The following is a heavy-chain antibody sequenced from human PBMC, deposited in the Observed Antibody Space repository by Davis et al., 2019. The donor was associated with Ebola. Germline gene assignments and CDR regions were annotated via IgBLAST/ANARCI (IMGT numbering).Heavy chain of an antibody. J-gene: IGHJ3*02. Sequence: GESLKISCAASGFTFSSYSMNWVRQAPGKGLEWVSSISSSSSYIYYADSVKGRFTISRDNAKNSLYLQMNSLRAEDTAVYYCARDRGGSGSYGDIWGQGTMVTVSS. D-gene: IGHD3-10*01. CDR1: GFTFSSYS. CDR2: ISSSSSYI. CDR3: ARDRGGSGSYGDI. V-gene: IGHV3-21*01.